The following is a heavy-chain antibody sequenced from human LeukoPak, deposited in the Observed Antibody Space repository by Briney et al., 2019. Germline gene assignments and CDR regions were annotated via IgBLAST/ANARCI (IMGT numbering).Heavy chain of an antibody. CDR2: INPNSGGT. D-gene: IGHD3-10*01. J-gene: IGHJ5*02. V-gene: IGHV1-2*02. CDR3: ARFPSAVIVSGSGVSWFDP. Sequence: GASVKVSCKASGFTFTGYYMHWVRQAPGQGLEWMGWINPNSGGTNYAQKFQGRVTMTRDTSISTAYMELSRLRSDDTAVYYCARFPSAVIVSGSGVSWFDPWGQGTLVTVSS. CDR1: GFTFTGYY.